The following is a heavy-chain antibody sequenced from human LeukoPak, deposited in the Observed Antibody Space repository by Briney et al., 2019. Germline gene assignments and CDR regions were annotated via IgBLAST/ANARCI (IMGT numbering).Heavy chain of an antibody. D-gene: IGHD4-23*01. J-gene: IGHJ4*02. CDR1: GFTLSSHW. V-gene: IGHV3-7*05. Sequence: GGPLRLSCAASGFTLSSHWMSWVRHPPRKRLEWVANINQQGTDKYYVDSVRGRFNISRDNAKNSLYLQMNSLRAEDTAVYYCAANGGPFDFWGQGTLVTVSS. CDR3: AANGGPFDF. CDR2: INQQGTDK.